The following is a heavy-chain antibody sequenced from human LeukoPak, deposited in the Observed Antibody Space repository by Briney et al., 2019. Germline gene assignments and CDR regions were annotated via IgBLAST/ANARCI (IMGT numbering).Heavy chain of an antibody. D-gene: IGHD5-12*01. CDR2: ISGSSSTT. J-gene: IGHJ4*02. CDR3: ARDRYGGYEFDY. V-gene: IGHV3-48*04. CDR1: GFTFSSYS. Sequence: PGGSLRLSCAASGFTFSSYSMNWVRRAPGKGLEWVSYISGSSSTTYYADSVKGRFTISRDNAENSLYLHMNSLRAEDTAVYYCARDRYGGYEFDYWGQGTLVTVSS.